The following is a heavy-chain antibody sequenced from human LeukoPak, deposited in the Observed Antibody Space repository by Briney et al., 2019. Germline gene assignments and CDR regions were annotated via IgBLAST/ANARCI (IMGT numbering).Heavy chain of an antibody. CDR1: GFTFSNAW. J-gene: IGHJ4*02. CDR3: TSRTYTTNDY. V-gene: IGHV3-15*01. CDR2: IKTKTDGETT. D-gene: IGHD2-2*02. Sequence: GGSLRLSCAASGFTFSNAWMNWVRQVPGKGLEWLGRIKTKTDGETTQYAAPMRGRLTISRDDSKNTLYLQMNSLNTEDTAVYYCTSRTYTTNDYWGQGTLVTVSS.